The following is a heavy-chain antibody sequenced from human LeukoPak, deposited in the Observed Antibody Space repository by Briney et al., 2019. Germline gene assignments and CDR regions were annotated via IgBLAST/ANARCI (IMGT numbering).Heavy chain of an antibody. J-gene: IGHJ4*02. CDR3: ATRRGGYCSSTSCYLFDY. D-gene: IGHD2-2*01. Sequence: GGSLRLSCAASGFTFSSYAMSWVRQAPGKGLEWVSAISGSGGSTYYADSVKGRFTISRDNSKNTLYLQMNSLRVEDTAVYYCATRRGGYCSSTSCYLFDYWGQGTLVTVSS. CDR1: GFTFSSYA. V-gene: IGHV3-23*01. CDR2: ISGSGGST.